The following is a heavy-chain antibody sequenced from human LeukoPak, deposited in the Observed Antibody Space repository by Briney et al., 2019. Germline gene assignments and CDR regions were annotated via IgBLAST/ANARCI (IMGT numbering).Heavy chain of an antibody. CDR2: INPNGGST. V-gene: IGHV1-46*01. Sequence: ASVKVSCKATGYTFSDYYIHWVRQAPGQGLEWMGIINPNGGSTSYAQKFQGRVTMTRDTSTSTVYMELSSLRSEDTAVYYCARSVPGGDGYNLDYWGQGTLVTVSS. CDR3: ARSVPGGDGYNLDY. D-gene: IGHD5-24*01. J-gene: IGHJ4*02. CDR1: GYTFSDYY.